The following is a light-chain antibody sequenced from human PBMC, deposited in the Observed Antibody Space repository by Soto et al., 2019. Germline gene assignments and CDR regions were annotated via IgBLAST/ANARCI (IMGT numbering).Light chain of an antibody. V-gene: IGKV3-11*01. Sequence: EFVLTQSPATVSLSPGERATLSCRDRQSVTSYLAWYQQKPRKDPRILIYDASNRATGIPARFSGSGSGTDFTLTTSSLEPEDFAVYYCQQRSNWPSITFGQGTRLEIK. CDR2: DAS. CDR1: QSVTSY. J-gene: IGKJ5*01. CDR3: QQRSNWPSIT.